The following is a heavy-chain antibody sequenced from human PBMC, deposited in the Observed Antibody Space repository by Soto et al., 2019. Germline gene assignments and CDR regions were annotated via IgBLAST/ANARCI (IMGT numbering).Heavy chain of an antibody. V-gene: IGHV3-23*01. CDR2: ISGSGGST. CDR1: GFTFSSYA. D-gene: IGHD6-19*01. J-gene: IGHJ4*02. Sequence: EVQLLESGGGLVQPGGSLRLSCAASGFTFSSYAMSWVRQAPGKGLEWVSAISGSGGSTYYADSVKGRFTISRDNSKNTLYLQMNGLRAEDTAVYYCAKDDAVAGYFDYWGQGTLVTVSS. CDR3: AKDDAVAGYFDY.